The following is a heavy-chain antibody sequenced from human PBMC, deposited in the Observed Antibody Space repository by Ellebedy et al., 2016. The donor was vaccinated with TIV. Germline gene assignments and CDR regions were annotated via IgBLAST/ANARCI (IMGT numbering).Heavy chain of an antibody. D-gene: IGHD6-19*01. CDR1: GGSFSGHH. V-gene: IGHV4-34*01. Sequence: SETLSLTXAVYGGSFSGHHWSWIRQPPGKGLEWIGEVDHSGSTNYNPSLKSRVTISTDTSKNQFSLILSSVTAADTAVYYCARGLIAVAGTLFFDWWGQGTLVTVSS. CDR2: VDHSGST. J-gene: IGHJ4*02. CDR3: ARGLIAVAGTLFFDW.